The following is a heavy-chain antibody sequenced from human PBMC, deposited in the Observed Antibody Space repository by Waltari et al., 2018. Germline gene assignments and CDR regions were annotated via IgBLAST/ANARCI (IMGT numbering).Heavy chain of an antibody. Sequence: QVTLRESGPALVKPTQTLTLTCTFSGFSLSTSGMCVSWIRQPPGKALEWLARIDWDDDKYYSTSLKTRLTISKDTSKNQVVLTMTNMDPVDTATYYCARVNYGSGSPYFDYWGQGTLVTVSS. J-gene: IGHJ4*02. CDR3: ARVNYGSGSPYFDY. CDR2: IDWDDDK. CDR1: GFSLSTSGMC. D-gene: IGHD3-10*01. V-gene: IGHV2-70*15.